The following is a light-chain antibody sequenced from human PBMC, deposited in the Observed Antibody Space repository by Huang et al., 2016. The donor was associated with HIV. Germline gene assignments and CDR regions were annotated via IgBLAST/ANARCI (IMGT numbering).Light chain of an antibody. V-gene: IGKV1-39*01. J-gene: IGKJ5*01. CDR3: QQSYSAWSS. Sequence: IQMTQSPTSLSASVGDRVSIVCREMQSISTYLNWYQQKPGKAPKRLISSASTLHSGVPARFSGSGACTEFTLTIRGLQLDDFATYYCQQSYSAWSSFGPGTRL. CDR2: SAS. CDR1: QSISTY.